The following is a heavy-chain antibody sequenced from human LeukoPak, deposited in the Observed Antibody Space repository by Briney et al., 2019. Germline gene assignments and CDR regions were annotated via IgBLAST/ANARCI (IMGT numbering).Heavy chain of an antibody. D-gene: IGHD3-16*01. J-gene: IGHJ4*02. CDR2: IYYSGST. CDR1: GGSISSGGYY. V-gene: IGHV4-31*03. CDR3: ATDLGGGGK. Sequence: PSETLSLTCTVSGGSISSGGYYWSWIRQHPGKGLEWIGYIYYSGSTYYNPSLKSRVTISVDKSKNHFSLRLNSVTAADTAVYYCATDLGGGGKWGQGTLVTVSS.